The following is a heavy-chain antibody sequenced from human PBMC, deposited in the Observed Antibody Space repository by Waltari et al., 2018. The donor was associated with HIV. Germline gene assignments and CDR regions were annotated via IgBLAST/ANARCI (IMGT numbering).Heavy chain of an antibody. CDR1: GFPFNTVW. V-gene: IGHV3-15*01. CDR2: IKTKGDGGAT. D-gene: IGHD3-10*01. CDR3: TSEEDYGSGSHFDY. Sequence: EVQLVESGGDLLQPGGCLRLSCAASGFPFNTVWMSWVRQAPGKGLEWVGRIKTKGDGGATDYAAAVKGRFTISRDDSKNTVYLQMNSLKIEDTAVYYCTSEEDYGSGSHFDYWGQGTLVTVSS. J-gene: IGHJ4*02.